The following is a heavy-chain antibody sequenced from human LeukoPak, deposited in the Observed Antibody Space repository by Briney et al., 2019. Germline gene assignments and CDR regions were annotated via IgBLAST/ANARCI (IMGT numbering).Heavy chain of an antibody. D-gene: IGHD3-3*01. Sequence: PGGSLRLSCAASGFTFSSYAMSWVRQAPGKGLEWVSGISGSGGSTYYADSVKGRFTISRDNAKNSLYLQMNSLRTEDTAVYYCAREFVLRFFEGYMDVWGKGTTVTVS. CDR2: ISGSGGST. J-gene: IGHJ6*03. CDR3: AREFVLRFFEGYMDV. V-gene: IGHV3-23*01. CDR1: GFTFSSYA.